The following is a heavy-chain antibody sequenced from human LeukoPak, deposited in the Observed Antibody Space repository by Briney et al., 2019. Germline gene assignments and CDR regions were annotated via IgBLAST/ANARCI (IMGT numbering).Heavy chain of an antibody. V-gene: IGHV3-66*01. CDR3: ATGERMVRGDGVDY. CDR1: GFTVRNNY. D-gene: IGHD3-10*01. CDR2: IYSGGST. Sequence: GGSLRLSCGASGFTVRNNYMSWVRQAPGKGLEWVSVIYSGGSTYYADSVKGRFTISRDNSKNTLYLQMNGLRAEDTAVYFCATGERMVRGDGVDYWGQGTLVTVSS. J-gene: IGHJ4*02.